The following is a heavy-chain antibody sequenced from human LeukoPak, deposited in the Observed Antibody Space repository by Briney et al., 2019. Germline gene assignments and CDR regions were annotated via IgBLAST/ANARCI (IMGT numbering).Heavy chain of an antibody. J-gene: IGHJ4*02. CDR1: GGSISSSSYY. D-gene: IGHD6-13*01. CDR3: ARLEAAKRVDY. Sequence: SGTLSLTCTVSGGSISSSSYYWGWIRQPPGKGLEWIGSTYYSGSTYYNPSLKSRVTISVDTSKNQFSLKLSSVTAADTAVYYCARLEAAKRVDYWGQGTLVTVSS. V-gene: IGHV4-39*01. CDR2: TYYSGST.